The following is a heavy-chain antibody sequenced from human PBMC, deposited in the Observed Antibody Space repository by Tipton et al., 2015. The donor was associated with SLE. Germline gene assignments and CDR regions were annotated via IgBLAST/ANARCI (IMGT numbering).Heavy chain of an antibody. CDR3: ARGRWSGYYWGWFDP. CDR1: GGSFSGYY. J-gene: IGHJ5*02. CDR2: INHSGST. D-gene: IGHD3-3*01. Sequence: TLSLTCAVYGGSFSGYYWSWIRQPPGKGLEWIGEINHSGSTNYNPSLKSRVTISVDTSKNQFSLKLSSVTAADTAVYYCARGRWSGYYWGWFDPWGQGTLVTVSP. V-gene: IGHV4-34*01.